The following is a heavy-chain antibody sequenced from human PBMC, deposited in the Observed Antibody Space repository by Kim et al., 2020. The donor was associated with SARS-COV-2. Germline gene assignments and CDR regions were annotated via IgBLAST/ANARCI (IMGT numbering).Heavy chain of an antibody. CDR1: GYTFTNFG. Sequence: ASVKVSCKTSGYTFTNFGITWVRQAPGQTLEWMGWINTDDGNTKYSQKFNDRVAISRDTSASTVYLEVSSLRSEDTAVYYCARDLPAYYDGTHYHDAFDIWGHGTLVTVSA. CDR3: ARDLPAYYDGTHYHDAFDI. D-gene: IGHD3-22*01. J-gene: IGHJ3*02. V-gene: IGHV1-3*04. CDR2: INTDDGNT.